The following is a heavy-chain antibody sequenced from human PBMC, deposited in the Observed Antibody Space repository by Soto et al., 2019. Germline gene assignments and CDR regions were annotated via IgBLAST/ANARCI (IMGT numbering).Heavy chain of an antibody. Sequence: ASVKVSCKASGYTFTSYAMHWVRQAPGQRLEWMGWINAGNGNTKYSQKFQGRVTITRDTSASTAYMELSSLRSEDTVVYYCARDPFTQTYYFDYWGQGTLVTVSS. J-gene: IGHJ4*02. CDR3: ARDPFTQTYYFDY. CDR2: INAGNGNT. CDR1: GYTFTSYA. D-gene: IGHD3-16*01. V-gene: IGHV1-3*01.